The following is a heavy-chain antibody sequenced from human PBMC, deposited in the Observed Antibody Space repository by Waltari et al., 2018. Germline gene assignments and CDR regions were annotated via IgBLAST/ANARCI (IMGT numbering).Heavy chain of an antibody. CDR3: ARAPDNCSGGSCYVL. J-gene: IGHJ4*02. D-gene: IGHD2-15*01. Sequence: QVQLQESGPGLVKPSETLSLTCTVSGCSISSYYWSWIRQPAGKGLEWIGRIYTSGSTNDYPSLKSRVTRSGDTSKTQCSLKLSSGTAADTAVYYCARAPDNCSGGSCYVLWGQGTLVTVSS. CDR2: IYTSGST. CDR1: GCSISSYY. V-gene: IGHV4-4*07.